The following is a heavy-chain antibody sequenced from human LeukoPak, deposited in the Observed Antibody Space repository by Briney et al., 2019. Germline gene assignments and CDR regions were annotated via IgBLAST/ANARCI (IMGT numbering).Heavy chain of an antibody. D-gene: IGHD5-12*01. Sequence: PGGSLRLSCAASGFTFSDYYMSWIRQAPGKGLEWVSFIGSSGTTIYYGDSVKGRFTISRDNAKNSLYLQMNSLRADDTAVYFCARSYSGYDPPYYYYYYYMDVWGKGTTVTISS. CDR2: IGSSGTTI. V-gene: IGHV3-11*01. J-gene: IGHJ6*03. CDR1: GFTFSDYY. CDR3: ARSYSGYDPPYYYYYYYMDV.